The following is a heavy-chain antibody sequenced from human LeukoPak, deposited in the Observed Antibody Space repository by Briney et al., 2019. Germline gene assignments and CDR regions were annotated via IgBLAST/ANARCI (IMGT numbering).Heavy chain of an antibody. V-gene: IGHV3-30*03. CDR1: AFPFRNYA. CDR2: IASDGNDK. CDR3: ARVDKETGGVWYFDV. Sequence: GRSLRLSCAASAFPFRNYAMHWLRQAPGKGLEWVAVIASDGNDKHLADSVKGRFTISRDNSEDMVYLQMNSLRLEDTAVYYCARVDKETGGVWYFDVWGPGTLVTVSS. J-gene: IGHJ2*01. D-gene: IGHD4-23*01.